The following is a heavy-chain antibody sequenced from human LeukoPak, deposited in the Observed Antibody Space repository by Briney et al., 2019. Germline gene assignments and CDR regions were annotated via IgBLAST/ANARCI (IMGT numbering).Heavy chain of an antibody. CDR1: DDSVSSSRYY. D-gene: IGHD6-19*01. CDR3: AREGGRQWLVSGALDY. CDR2: IYHGTA. Sequence: ASETLSLTCTVSDDSVSSSRYYWTWIRQPPGKGLEWIGYIYHGTATYNPSLESRVTLSMDTSKNQYSLKMTSVTAADTAVYYCAREGGRQWLVSGALDYWGQGTLVTVSS. J-gene: IGHJ4*02. V-gene: IGHV4-61*01.